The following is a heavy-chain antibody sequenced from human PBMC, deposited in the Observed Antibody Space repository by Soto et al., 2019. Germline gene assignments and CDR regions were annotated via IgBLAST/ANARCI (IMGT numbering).Heavy chain of an antibody. CDR2: ISGGGGTT. V-gene: IGHV3-23*01. CDR3: ARGPRAPPPHDYGMDV. Sequence: GGSLRLSCAASGFTFSSHVMNWVRQAPGKGLEWVAAISGGGGTTYYGDSVEGRFTMSRDNSKNTLYLQMNSLRADDTAVYYCARGPRAPPPHDYGMDVWGQGTAVTVSS. CDR1: GFTFSSHV. J-gene: IGHJ6*02.